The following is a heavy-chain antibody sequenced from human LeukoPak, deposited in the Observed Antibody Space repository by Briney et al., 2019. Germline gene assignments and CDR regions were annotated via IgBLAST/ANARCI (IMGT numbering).Heavy chain of an antibody. Sequence: ASVKVSCKASGYTFTSYGISWVRQAPGQGLEWMGIINPSGGSTSYAQKFQGRVTMTRDTSTSTVYMELSSLRSEDTAVYYCAREMTTVTTYGFGYWGQGTLVTVSS. CDR2: INPSGGST. CDR1: GYTFTSYG. V-gene: IGHV1-46*01. J-gene: IGHJ4*02. D-gene: IGHD4-17*01. CDR3: AREMTTVTTYGFGY.